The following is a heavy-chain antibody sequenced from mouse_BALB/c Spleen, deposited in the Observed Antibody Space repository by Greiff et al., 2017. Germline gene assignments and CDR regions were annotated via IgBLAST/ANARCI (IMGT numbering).Heavy chain of an antibody. D-gene: IGHD2-14*01. CDR2: INSNGGST. Sequence: DVKLVESGGGLVQPGGSLKLSCAASGFTFSSYGMSWVRQTPDKRLELVATINSNGGSTYYPDSVKGRFTISRDNAKNTLYLQMSSLKSEDTAMYYCARDRYDAMDYWGQGTSVTVSS. CDR1: GFTFSSYG. V-gene: IGHV5-6-3*01. J-gene: IGHJ4*01. CDR3: ARDRYDAMDY.